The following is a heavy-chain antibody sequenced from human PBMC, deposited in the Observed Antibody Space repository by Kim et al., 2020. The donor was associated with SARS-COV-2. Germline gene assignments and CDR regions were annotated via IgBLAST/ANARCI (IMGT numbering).Heavy chain of an antibody. J-gene: IGHJ4*02. CDR3: ARSVAGTGDFDY. Sequence: SVKVSCKASGGTFSSYAISWVRQAPGQGLEWMGGIIPIFGTANYAQKFQGRVTITADESTSTAYMELSSLRSEDTAVYYCARSVAGTGDFDYWGQGTLVTVSS. D-gene: IGHD6-19*01. CDR2: IIPIFGTA. CDR1: GGTFSSYA. V-gene: IGHV1-69*13.